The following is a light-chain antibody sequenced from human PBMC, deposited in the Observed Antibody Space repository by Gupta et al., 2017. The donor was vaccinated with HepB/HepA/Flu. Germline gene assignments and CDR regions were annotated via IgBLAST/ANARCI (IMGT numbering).Light chain of an antibody. CDR2: GES. J-gene: IGLJ3*02. Sequence: SSELTQDPAVSVALGQTVRITCQGYNLRSYYASWFQQKPGQAPILVIYGESNRPSGIPDRFSGSSSGNTASLTITGAQAEDEADYYCNSRDSSGNLWVFGGGTKLTVL. CDR1: NLRSYY. V-gene: IGLV3-19*01. CDR3: NSRDSSGNLWV.